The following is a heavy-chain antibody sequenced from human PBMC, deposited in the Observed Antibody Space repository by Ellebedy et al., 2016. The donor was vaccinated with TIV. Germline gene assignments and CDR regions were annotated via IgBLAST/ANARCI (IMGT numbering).Heavy chain of an antibody. J-gene: IGHJ4*02. CDR3: VRVRWPNTGPYFDL. CDR1: GGSLYSGDNY. Sequence: SETLSLICTVSGGSLYSGDNYWGWSRQSPGKGLEWIWTIYYIGSTYFNPSLQSRLTMSGDIPKNQFSLKVTSVIAADSALYYCVRVRWPNTGPYFDLWGPGTLVSVSS. D-gene: IGHD4-23*01. CDR2: IYYIGST. V-gene: IGHV4-39*01.